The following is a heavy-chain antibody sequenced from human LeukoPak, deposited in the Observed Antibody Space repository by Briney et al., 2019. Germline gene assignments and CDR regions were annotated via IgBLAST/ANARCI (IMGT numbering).Heavy chain of an antibody. Sequence: ASVKVSCKASGYTFTGYYMHWVRQAPGQGLEWMGWINPNSGGTNYAQKFQGRVTMTRDTSISTAYMELSRLGSDDTAVYYCARALFTKYRSGSNYWGQGTLVTVSS. CDR3: ARALFTKYRSGSNY. V-gene: IGHV1-2*02. J-gene: IGHJ4*02. CDR2: INPNSGGT. D-gene: IGHD3-22*01. CDR1: GYTFTGYY.